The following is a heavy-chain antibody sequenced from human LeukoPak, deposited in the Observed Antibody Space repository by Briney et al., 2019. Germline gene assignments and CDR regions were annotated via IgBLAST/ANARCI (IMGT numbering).Heavy chain of an antibody. CDR2: ISSSGSTI. D-gene: IGHD3-22*01. CDR3: ARPTTYYYDSSGYLRY. V-gene: IGHV3-11*01. J-gene: IGHJ4*02. Sequence: GGSLRLSCAASGFTFSDYYMSWIRQAPGKGLERVSYISSSGSTIYYADSVKGRFTISRDNAKNSLYLQMNSLRAEDTAVYYCARPTTYYYDSSGYLRYWGQGTLVTVSS. CDR1: GFTFSDYY.